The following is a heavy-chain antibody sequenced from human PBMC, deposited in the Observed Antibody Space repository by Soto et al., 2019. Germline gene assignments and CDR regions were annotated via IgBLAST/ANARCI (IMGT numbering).Heavy chain of an antibody. D-gene: IGHD1-26*01. CDR1: GYSFTSYW. CDR3: ARRASHSGYYYGMDV. J-gene: IGHJ6*02. CDR2: IYPGDSDT. V-gene: IGHV5-51*01. Sequence: PGESLKISGKGSGYSFTSYWIGWVRQMPGKGLEWMGIIYPGDSDTRYSPSFQGQVTISADKSISTAYLQWSSLKASDTAMYYCARRASHSGYYYGMDVWGQGTTVTVSS.